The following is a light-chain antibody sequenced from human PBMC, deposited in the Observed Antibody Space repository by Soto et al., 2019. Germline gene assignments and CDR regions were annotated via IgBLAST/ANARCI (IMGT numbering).Light chain of an antibody. CDR3: ASWDDSLDVVV. CDR2: RNT. V-gene: IGLV1-44*01. CDR1: TSNIGSDT. Sequence: QSVLTQPPSASGTPGQRVTISCSGSTSNIGSDTVNWYQQLPGTAPNLLIYRNTQRPSGVPDRFSGSKSGASASLAISGLQSEDEADYYCASWDDSLDVVVFGGGTKVTVL. J-gene: IGLJ2*01.